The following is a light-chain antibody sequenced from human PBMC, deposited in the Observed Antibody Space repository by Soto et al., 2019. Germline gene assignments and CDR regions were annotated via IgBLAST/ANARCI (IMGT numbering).Light chain of an antibody. CDR3: QESYSVPFFS. Sequence: DIQMTQSPSSLSTSVGDRVTITCRASQSIGSYLNWFQQKPGKAPKLLIYAATSLQSGVPSRYRGSGSGTDFTLTISSLQPQDVATYYCQESYSVPFFSCGPGTKVNIK. CDR2: AAT. CDR1: QSIGSY. J-gene: IGKJ3*01. V-gene: IGKV1-39*01.